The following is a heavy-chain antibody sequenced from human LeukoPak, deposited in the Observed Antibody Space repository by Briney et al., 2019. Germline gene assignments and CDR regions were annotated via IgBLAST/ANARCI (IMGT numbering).Heavy chain of an antibody. CDR1: GGSISSSSYY. Sequence: SETLSLTCTVSGGSISSSSYYWGWIRQPPGKGLEWIGSIYYSGSTYYNPSLKSRVTISVDTSKNQFSLKLSSVTAANTAVYYCARHLPGFRAVPFDYWGQGTLVTVSS. D-gene: IGHD3-10*02. CDR2: IYYSGST. CDR3: ARHLPGFRAVPFDY. V-gene: IGHV4-39*01. J-gene: IGHJ4*02.